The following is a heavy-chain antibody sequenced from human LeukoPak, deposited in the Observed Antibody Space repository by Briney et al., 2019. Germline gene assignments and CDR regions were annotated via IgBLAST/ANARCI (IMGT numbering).Heavy chain of an antibody. D-gene: IGHD2-15*01. Sequence: GSLKISCKGSGYTFTSYWIGRVRQMPGKGLEWMGIIYPGDSDTRYSPSFQGQVTISADKSVSTAYLQWNSLKASDTAIYYCARSCSSGSCYYFDCWGQGTLVTVSS. CDR3: ARSCSSGSCYYFDC. CDR1: GYTFTSYW. CDR2: IYPGDSDT. J-gene: IGHJ4*02. V-gene: IGHV5-51*01.